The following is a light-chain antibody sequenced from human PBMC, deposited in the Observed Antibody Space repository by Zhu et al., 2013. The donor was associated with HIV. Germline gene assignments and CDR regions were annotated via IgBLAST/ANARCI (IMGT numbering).Light chain of an antibody. CDR2: DAS. CDR3: QQRSNWPPEVT. Sequence: IVLTQSPVTLSLSPGERATLSCRASQSVGRNYLAWYQQKPGQAPRLLIYDASNRATGIPARFSGSGSGTDFTLTISSLEPEDFAVYYCQQRSNWPPEVTFGQGTRLEIK. J-gene: IGKJ5*01. V-gene: IGKV3-11*01. CDR1: QSVGRNY.